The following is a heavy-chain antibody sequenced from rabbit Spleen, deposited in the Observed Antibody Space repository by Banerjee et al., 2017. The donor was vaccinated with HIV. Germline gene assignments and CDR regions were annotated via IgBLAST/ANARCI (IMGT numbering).Heavy chain of an antibody. Sequence: QEQLKEAGGGLVQPGGSLTLSCKASGFDFSAYGVSWVRQAPGKGLEWIGYIDPLFGSTYYASWVNGRFSISKKNPQNTVFLKLNSLTAADTATYFCVRNRADIGGDYGPYYFDFWGPGTLVTVS. CDR2: IDPLFGST. V-gene: IGHV1S39*01. J-gene: IGHJ4*01. CDR3: VRNRADIGGDYGPYYFDF. CDR1: GFDFSAYG. D-gene: IGHD2-1*01.